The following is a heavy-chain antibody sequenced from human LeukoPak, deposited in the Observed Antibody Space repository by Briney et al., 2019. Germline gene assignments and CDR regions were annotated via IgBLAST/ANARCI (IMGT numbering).Heavy chain of an antibody. Sequence: ASVKVSCKASGYTFTSYAMHWVRQAPGQGLEWMGGIIPIFGTANYAQKFQGRVTITADESTSTAYMELSSLRSEDTAVYYCAREECSGGSCNIDYWGQGTLVTVSS. D-gene: IGHD2-15*01. CDR2: IIPIFGTA. J-gene: IGHJ4*02. CDR3: AREECSGGSCNIDY. CDR1: GYTFTSYA. V-gene: IGHV1-69*13.